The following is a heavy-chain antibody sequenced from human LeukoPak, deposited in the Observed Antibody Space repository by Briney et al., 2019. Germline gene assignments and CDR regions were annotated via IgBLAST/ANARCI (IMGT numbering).Heavy chain of an antibody. J-gene: IGHJ4*02. V-gene: IGHV4-30-4*08. CDR2: IYYSGST. CDR3: ARDQRFSRGYSYSFDY. CDR1: GGPISSGDYY. Sequence: SQTLSLTCTVSGGPISSGDYYWSWIRQPPGKGLEWIGYIYYSGSTYYNPSLKSRVTISVDTSKNQFSLKLSSVTAADTAVYYCARDQRFSRGYSYSFDYWGQGTLVTVSS. D-gene: IGHD5-18*01.